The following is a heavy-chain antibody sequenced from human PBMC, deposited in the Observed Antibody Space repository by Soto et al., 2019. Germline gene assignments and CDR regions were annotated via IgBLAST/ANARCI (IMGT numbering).Heavy chain of an antibody. CDR3: ARRAVVAVTGSLDNWLDP. J-gene: IGHJ5*02. D-gene: IGHD2-21*01. V-gene: IGHV4-39*02. CDR2: IYYSGST. CDR1: GGSISGSSYY. Sequence: PSETLSLTCTVSGGSISGSSYYWGWIRQSPGKGLEWIGSIYYSGSTYYNPSLKSRVTISVDTSKNHFSLKLTSVTAADTAVYYCARRAVVAVTGSLDNWLDPWGQGILVT.